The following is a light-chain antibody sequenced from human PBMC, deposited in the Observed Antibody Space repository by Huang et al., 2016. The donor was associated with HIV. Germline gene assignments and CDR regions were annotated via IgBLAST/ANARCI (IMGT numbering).Light chain of an antibody. Sequence: DIVMTQSPLSLPVTPGEPASISCRSSQSLLQSNGYNYVNWFVQKPGHSPQLLIYLGSNRASGVPDRFTGSGSGTDFTLKISRVEADDVGVYYCMQPLQHPWTLGQGTRVEIK. CDR1: QSLLQSNGYNY. CDR3: MQPLQHPWT. CDR2: LGS. J-gene: IGKJ1*01. V-gene: IGKV2-28*01.